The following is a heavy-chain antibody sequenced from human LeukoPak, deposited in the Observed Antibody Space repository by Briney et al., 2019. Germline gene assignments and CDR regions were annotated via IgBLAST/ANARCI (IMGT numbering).Heavy chain of an antibody. D-gene: IGHD3-10*01. CDR2: IYYRGST. CDR3: VRITSPGY. Sequence: SETLSLTCTVAGGSISSSSYFWGWIRQPPGKGLEWIGSIYYRGSTYYNPSLKSRVTISVDTSNNQFSLMLSSVTAADTAVYYCVRITSPGYWGQGTLVTVSS. CDR1: GGSISSSSYF. V-gene: IGHV4-39*01. J-gene: IGHJ4*02.